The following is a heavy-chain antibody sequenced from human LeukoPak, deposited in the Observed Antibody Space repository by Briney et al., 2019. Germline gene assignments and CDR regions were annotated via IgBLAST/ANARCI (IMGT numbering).Heavy chain of an antibody. Sequence: PSETLSLTCTVSGGSISSYYWSWIRQPPGKGLEWIGYIYYSGSTNYNPSLKSRVTISVDTSKNQFSLKLSSVTAADTAVYYCAKEPSKFTTSGYFDYWGQGTLVTVSS. D-gene: IGHD2-2*01. V-gene: IGHV4-59*12. CDR1: GGSISSYY. J-gene: IGHJ4*02. CDR2: IYYSGST. CDR3: AKEPSKFTTSGYFDY.